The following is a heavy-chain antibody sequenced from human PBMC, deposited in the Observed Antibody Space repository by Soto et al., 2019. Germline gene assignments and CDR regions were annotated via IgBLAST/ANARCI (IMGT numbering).Heavy chain of an antibody. D-gene: IGHD3-9*01. CDR1: GFTFSSYS. Sequence: EVQLVESGGGLVQPGGSPRLSCAASGFTFSSYSMNWVRQAPGKGLEWVSYISSSSSTIYYADSVKGRFTISRDNAKNSLYLQMNSLRDEDTAVYYCARDSRNITIFLVYGMDVWGQGTTVTVSS. J-gene: IGHJ6*02. V-gene: IGHV3-48*02. CDR3: ARDSRNITIFLVYGMDV. CDR2: ISSSSSTI.